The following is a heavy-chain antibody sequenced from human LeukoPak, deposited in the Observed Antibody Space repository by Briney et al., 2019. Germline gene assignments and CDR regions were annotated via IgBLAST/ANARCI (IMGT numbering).Heavy chain of an antibody. Sequence: SQTLSLTCAVSGGSISSGGYSWSWIRQPPGKGLEWIGYIYHSGSTYYNPSLKSRVTISVDRSKNQFSLKLSSVTAADTAVYYCARGGRDFDTSFDPWGQGTLVTVSS. CDR2: IYHSGST. D-gene: IGHD3-9*01. V-gene: IGHV4-30-2*01. CDR3: ARGGRDFDTSFDP. J-gene: IGHJ5*02. CDR1: GGSISSGGYS.